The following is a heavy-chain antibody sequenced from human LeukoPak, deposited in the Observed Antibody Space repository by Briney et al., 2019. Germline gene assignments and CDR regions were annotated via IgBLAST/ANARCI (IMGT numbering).Heavy chain of an antibody. CDR3: VRAPASGYTFDY. CDR2: IYSGGST. Sequence: YMSWVRQAPGKGLEWVSVIYSGGSTYYADSVKGRFTISRDNSKNTLYLQMNNLRAEDTAVYYCVRAPASGYTFDYWGQGTLVTVSS. V-gene: IGHV3-66*01. J-gene: IGHJ4*02. CDR1: Y. D-gene: IGHD3-22*01.